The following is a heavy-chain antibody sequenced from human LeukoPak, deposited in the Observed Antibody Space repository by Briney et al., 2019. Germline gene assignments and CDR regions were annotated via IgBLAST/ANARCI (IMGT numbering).Heavy chain of an antibody. D-gene: IGHD6-13*01. CDR1: GYTYSNYG. CDR3: ATDRGIAEADSFDP. Sequence: ASVKVSCKASGYTYSNYGISWVRQAPGQGLEWMGWIGVYSGETNYAQKFQGRVTMTSDTSTSTAYMELKSLRSDDTAVYYCATDRGIAEADSFDPWGQGTLVTVSS. J-gene: IGHJ5*02. CDR2: IGVYSGET. V-gene: IGHV1-18*01.